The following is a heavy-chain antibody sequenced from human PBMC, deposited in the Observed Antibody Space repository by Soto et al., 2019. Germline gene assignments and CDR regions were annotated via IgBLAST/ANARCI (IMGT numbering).Heavy chain of an antibody. CDR1: GDSISTVDYF. J-gene: IGHJ5*01. Sequence: QVQLLESGPGLVKPSQTLSLTCSVSGDSISTVDYFWAWIRQPPGQALEYIGYIYRSATTYFNPSFESQVAIALDTSKSQFSLNVTSVTAADTAVYFCARGRYCLTGRCFPNWFDSWGQGALVNVSS. CDR3: ARGRYCLTGRCFPNWFDS. V-gene: IGHV4-30-4*01. CDR2: IYRSATT. D-gene: IGHD2-15*01.